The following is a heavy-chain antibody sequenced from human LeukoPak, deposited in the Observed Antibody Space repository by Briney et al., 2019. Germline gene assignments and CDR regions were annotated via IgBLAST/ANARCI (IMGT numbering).Heavy chain of an antibody. CDR3: ARENTNDAFDI. V-gene: IGHV3-48*03. Sequence: GGSLRPSCAASGFTFSNYEMNWVRQAPGKGLEWVSYISSSGSTIYYADSVKGRFTISRDNAKNSLSLQMNSLRAEDTAVYYCARENTNDAFDIWGQGTMVTVSS. CDR1: GFTFSNYE. J-gene: IGHJ3*02. CDR2: ISSSGSTI.